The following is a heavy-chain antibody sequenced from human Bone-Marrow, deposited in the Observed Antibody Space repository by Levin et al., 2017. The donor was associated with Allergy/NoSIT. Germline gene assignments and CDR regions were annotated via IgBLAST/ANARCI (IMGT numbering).Heavy chain of an antibody. V-gene: IGHV5-51*01. CDR1: GYNFGSYW. CDR3: ARHGGNKTLGFDY. D-gene: IGHD3-16*01. CDR2: IYPGDSDT. J-gene: IGHJ4*02. Sequence: GGSLRLSCKASGYNFGSYWIGWVRQMPGKGLEWMGIIYPGDSDTRYSPSFQGQVTISADESITTAYLQWSSLKASDTAMYYCARHGGNKTLGFDYWGQGTPVTVSS.